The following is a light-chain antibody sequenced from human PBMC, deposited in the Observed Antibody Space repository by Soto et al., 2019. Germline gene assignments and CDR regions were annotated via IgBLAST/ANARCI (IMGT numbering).Light chain of an antibody. V-gene: IGLV2-14*01. CDR1: SSDVGGYNY. CDR2: DVS. J-gene: IGLJ2*01. Sequence: QSVLTQPASVSGSPGQSITISCTGTSSDVGGYNYVSWYQQHPGKAPKLMIYDVSNRPSGVSNRFSGSKSGNTASLTISGLQDEDEADYYCSSYTSSSSLFGGGTKVTVL. CDR3: SSYTSSSSL.